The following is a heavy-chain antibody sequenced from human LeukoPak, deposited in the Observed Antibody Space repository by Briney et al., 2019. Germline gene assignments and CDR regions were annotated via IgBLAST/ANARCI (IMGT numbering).Heavy chain of an antibody. CDR1: GFTFSSYA. D-gene: IGHD3-3*01. CDR2: ISGSRGTT. Sequence: GGSLRLSCAASGFTFSSYAMSWVRQAPGKGLEWVSGISGSRGTTYYADPVKGRFTISRDNFKNTMYLQMNSLRAEDTALYYCAKEPQNGDYNSWTGYYLDYWGQGTLVTVSS. CDR3: AKEPQNGDYNSWTGYYLDY. J-gene: IGHJ4*02. V-gene: IGHV3-23*01.